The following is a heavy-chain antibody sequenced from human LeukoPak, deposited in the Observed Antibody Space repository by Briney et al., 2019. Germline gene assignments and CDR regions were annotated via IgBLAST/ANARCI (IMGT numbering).Heavy chain of an antibody. CDR3: ARVGFRYCSSTSCFDAFDI. Sequence: SETLNITCTVSGGSISSGDYYWSWIRQPPAKSLGWIGYSYYSGSTYYNPSLKSRVTISVDTSKNQFSLKLSSVTAADTAVYYCARVGFRYCSSTSCFDAFDIWGQGTMVTVSS. D-gene: IGHD2-2*01. J-gene: IGHJ3*02. CDR1: GGSISSGDYY. CDR2: SYYSGST. V-gene: IGHV4-30-4*01.